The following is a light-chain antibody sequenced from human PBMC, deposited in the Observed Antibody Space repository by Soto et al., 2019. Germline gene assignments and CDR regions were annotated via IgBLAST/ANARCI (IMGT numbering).Light chain of an antibody. Sequence: EIVMTQSPATMSVAPGERATLSCRASQSVRSNLAWYQQKPGQAPRLLIYGASTRATGIPARFSGSGSGTEFTLTVSSLQSEDFAVYYCQQRSNWPLTFGGGTKVDI. V-gene: IGKV3-15*01. CDR2: GAS. CDR3: QQRSNWPLT. J-gene: IGKJ4*01. CDR1: QSVRSN.